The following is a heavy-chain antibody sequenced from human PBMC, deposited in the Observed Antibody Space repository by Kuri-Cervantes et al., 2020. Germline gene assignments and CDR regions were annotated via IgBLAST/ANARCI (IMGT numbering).Heavy chain of an antibody. V-gene: IGHV4-30-4*01. CDR3: AREGLEYGGSDY. D-gene: IGHD4-23*01. CDR2: IYYSGST. J-gene: IGHJ4*02. Sequence: LRLSCTVSGGSISSGDYYWSWIRQPPGKGLEWIGYIYYSGSTYYNPSLKSRVTISVDTSKNQFSLKLGSVTAADTAVYYCAREGLEYGGSDYWGQGTLVTVSS. CDR1: GGSISSGDYY.